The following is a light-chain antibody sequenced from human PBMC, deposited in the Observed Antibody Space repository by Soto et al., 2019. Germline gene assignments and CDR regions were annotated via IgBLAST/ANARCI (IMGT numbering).Light chain of an antibody. V-gene: IGLV2-14*01. CDR2: DVS. CDR1: SSDVGGYNY. Sequence: QSAPTQPASVSGSPGQSITISCTGTSSDVGGYNYVSWYQQHPGKAPKLMIYDVSNRPSGVSNRFSGSKSGNTASLTISGLQAEDEADYYCSSYTSSSTEVFGTGTKLTVL. CDR3: SSYTSSSTEV. J-gene: IGLJ1*01.